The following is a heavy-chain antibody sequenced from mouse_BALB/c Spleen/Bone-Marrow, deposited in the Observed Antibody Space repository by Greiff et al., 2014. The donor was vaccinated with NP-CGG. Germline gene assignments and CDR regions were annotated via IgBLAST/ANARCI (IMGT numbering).Heavy chain of an antibody. V-gene: IGHV1S81*02. CDR1: GYTFTSYY. CDR2: INPSNGGT. D-gene: IGHD2-14*01. J-gene: IGHJ4*01. Sequence: VKLVESGAELVKPGASVKLSCKASGYTFTSYYMYWVKQRPGQGLEWIGEINPSNGGTNFNEKFKSKATLTVDKSSSTAYMQLSSLTSEDSAVYYCTRREYYRYDRAMDYWGQGTSATVSS. CDR3: TRREYYRYDRAMDY.